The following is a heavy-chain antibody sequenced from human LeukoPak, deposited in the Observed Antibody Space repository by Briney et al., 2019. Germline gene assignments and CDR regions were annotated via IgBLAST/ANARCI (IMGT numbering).Heavy chain of an antibody. CDR3: ARGRVSSGSYYNYYYYCMDV. Sequence: SETLSLTCAVYGGSFSGYYWSWIRQPPGKGLEWIGEINHSGSTNYNPSLKSRVTISVDTSKNQFSLKLSSVTAADTAVYYCARGRVSSGSYYNYYYYCMDVWGKGTTVTVSS. CDR1: GGSFSGYY. D-gene: IGHD3-10*01. V-gene: IGHV4-34*01. CDR2: INHSGST. J-gene: IGHJ6*03.